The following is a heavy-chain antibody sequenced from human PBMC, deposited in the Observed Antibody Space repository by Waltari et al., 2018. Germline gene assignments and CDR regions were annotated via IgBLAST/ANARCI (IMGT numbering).Heavy chain of an antibody. CDR1: GGSISSYY. J-gene: IGHJ3*02. D-gene: IGHD4-4*01. V-gene: IGHV4-59*01. CDR2: IYYSGNT. CDR3: ARAESVTPYAFDI. Sequence: QVQLQESGPGLVKPSETLSLTCTVSGGSISSYYWSWIRQPPGKGLEWIGYIYYSGNTNYNPSLKSRVTISVDTSKNQFSLKLSSVTAADTAVYYCARAESVTPYAFDIWGQGTMVTVSS.